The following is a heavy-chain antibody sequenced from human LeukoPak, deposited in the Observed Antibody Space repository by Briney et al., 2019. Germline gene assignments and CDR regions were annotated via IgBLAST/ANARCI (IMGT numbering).Heavy chain of an antibody. CDR2: MNPNSGNT. J-gene: IGHJ4*02. V-gene: IGHV1-8*02. CDR1: GYTFTSYD. D-gene: IGHD2-2*01. CDR3: ARGLRELEYQLLWSEDY. Sequence: WASVKVSCKASGYTFTSYDINWVRQATGQGLEWMGWMNPNSGNTGYAQKFQGRVTMTRNTSISTAYMELSSLRSEDTAVYYCARGLRELEYQLLWSEDYWGQGTLVTVSS.